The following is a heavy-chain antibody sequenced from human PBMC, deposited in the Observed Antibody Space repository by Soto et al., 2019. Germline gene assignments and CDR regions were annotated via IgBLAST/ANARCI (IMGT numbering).Heavy chain of an antibody. Sequence: ASETLSLTCTVTGDSINNRSYYWGWIRQPPGKGLEWIGSIYYSGSTYNNPSLKSRVSMSVDTSKNQFSLKLRSVTAADTALYYCARQRTSVVTQAYFDSWGQGSLVTVSS. V-gene: IGHV4-39*01. CDR3: ARQRTSVVTQAYFDS. D-gene: IGHD2-21*02. CDR1: GDSINNRSYY. J-gene: IGHJ4*02. CDR2: IYYSGST.